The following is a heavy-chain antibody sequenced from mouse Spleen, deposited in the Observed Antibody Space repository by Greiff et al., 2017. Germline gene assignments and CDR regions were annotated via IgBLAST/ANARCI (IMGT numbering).Heavy chain of an antibody. Sequence: EVKLMESGGGLVKPGGSLKLSCAASGFTFSDYGMHWVRQAPEKGLEWVAYISSGSSTIYYADTVKGRFTISRDNAKNTLFLQMTSLRSEDTAMYYCARNQLDYFDYWGQGTTLTVSS. CDR2: ISSGSSTI. J-gene: IGHJ2*01. V-gene: IGHV5-17*01. CDR1: GFTFSDYG. CDR3: ARNQLDYFDY.